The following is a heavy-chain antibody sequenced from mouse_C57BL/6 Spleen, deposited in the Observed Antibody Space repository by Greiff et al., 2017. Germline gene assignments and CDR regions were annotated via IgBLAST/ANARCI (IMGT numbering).Heavy chain of an antibody. CDR2: IDPEDGEP. Sequence: VQLKESGAELVKPGASVKLSCTASGFNITDYYMHWVKQRTEQGLEWLGRIDPEDGEPKYAPKFQGKATITADTSSNTASLQLSSLTSEDTAVDYGAPDGYYGAYWGQGTLVTVSA. D-gene: IGHD2-3*01. CDR3: APDGYYGAY. J-gene: IGHJ3*01. CDR1: GFNITDYY. V-gene: IGHV14-2*01.